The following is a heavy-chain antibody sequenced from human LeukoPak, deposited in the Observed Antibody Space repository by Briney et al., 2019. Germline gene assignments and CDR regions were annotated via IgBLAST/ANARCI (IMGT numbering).Heavy chain of an antibody. D-gene: IGHD3-22*01. CDR3: ARDTYYYDSSGYSPFYYYYGMDV. Sequence: SETLSLTCTVSGGSISSYYWSWIRQPPGKGLECIGYIYYSGSTNYNPSLKSRVTISVDTSKDQFSLKLSSVTAADTAVYYCARDTYYYDSSGYSPFYYYYGMDVWGQGTTVTVSS. CDR2: IYYSGST. J-gene: IGHJ6*02. V-gene: IGHV4-59*01. CDR1: GGSISSYY.